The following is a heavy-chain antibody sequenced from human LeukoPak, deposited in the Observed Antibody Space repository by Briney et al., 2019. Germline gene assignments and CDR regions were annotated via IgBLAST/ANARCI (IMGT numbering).Heavy chain of an antibody. D-gene: IGHD4-17*01. CDR3: ARETVTYDFDY. J-gene: IGHJ4*02. CDR1: GYTFTSYY. CDR2: INPSGGST. V-gene: IGHV1-46*01. Sequence: ASVKVSCKASGYTFTSYYMHWVRQAPGQGLEWMGIINPSGGSTSYAQKLQGRVTMTTDTSTSTAYMELRSLRSDDTAVYYCARETVTYDFDYWGQGTLVTVSS.